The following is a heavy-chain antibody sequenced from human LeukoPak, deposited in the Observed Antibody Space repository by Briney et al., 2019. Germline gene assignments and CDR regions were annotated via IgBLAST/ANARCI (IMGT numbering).Heavy chain of an antibody. CDR2: IYYSGST. D-gene: IGHD2-21*02. V-gene: IGHV4-59*01. CDR3: ARDCGGDCSYAFDI. J-gene: IGHJ3*02. CDR1: GGSISSYY. Sequence: SETLSLTCTVSGGSISSYYWSWIRQPPGKGLEWIGYIYYSGSTNYNPSLKSRVTISVDTSKNQFSLKLSSVTAADTAVYYRARDCGGDCSYAFDIWGQGTMVTVSS.